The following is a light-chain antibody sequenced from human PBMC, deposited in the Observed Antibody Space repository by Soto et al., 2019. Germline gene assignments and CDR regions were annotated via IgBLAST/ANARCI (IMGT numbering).Light chain of an antibody. Sequence: QSALTQPASVSGSPGQSITISCTGTSSDVGGYNYVSWYQQHPGKAPKLMSYEVSNRPSGVSNRFSGSKSGNTASLTISGLQAEGEADYYCSSYTRGSTWVCVGGIKHTVL. V-gene: IGLV2-14*01. CDR1: SSDVGGYNY. CDR2: EVS. CDR3: SSYTRGSTWV. J-gene: IGLJ3*02.